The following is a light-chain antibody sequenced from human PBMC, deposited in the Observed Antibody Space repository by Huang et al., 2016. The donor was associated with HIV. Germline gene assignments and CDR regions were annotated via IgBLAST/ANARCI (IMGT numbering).Light chain of an antibody. CDR2: DTS. CDR1: QRVGNY. J-gene: IGKJ4*01. Sequence: IVLTQSPATLSWYPGERVTLSCRASQRVGNYIAWYQQHPGQSPKLLIYDTSNRATGTPGRFSGSGSGTDFTLTISSRQSEDFAVYYCQQRSSGVTFGGGTKVQVK. CDR3: QQRSSGVT. V-gene: IGKV3-11*01.